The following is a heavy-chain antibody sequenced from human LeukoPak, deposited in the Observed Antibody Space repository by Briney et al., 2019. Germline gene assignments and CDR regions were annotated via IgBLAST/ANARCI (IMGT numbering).Heavy chain of an antibody. CDR1: GFTFSSYS. V-gene: IGHV3-21*01. CDR3: ARDPTASGYSFDY. D-gene: IGHD6-25*01. Sequence: GGSLRLSCAASGFTFSSYSMNWVRQAPGKGLEWVSSISSSSSYIYYADSVKGRFTISRDNAKNSLYLQMNSLRAEDTAVYYCARDPTASGYSFDYWGQGTLVTVSS. J-gene: IGHJ4*02. CDR2: ISSSSSYI.